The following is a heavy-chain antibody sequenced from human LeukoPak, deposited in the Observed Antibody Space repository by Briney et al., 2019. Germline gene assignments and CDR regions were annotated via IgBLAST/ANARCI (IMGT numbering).Heavy chain of an antibody. J-gene: IGHJ4*02. CDR1: GGSISHYY. V-gene: IGHV4-59*01. D-gene: IGHD2-2*02. Sequence: SETLSLTCTVSGGSISHYYWSWIRQPPGKGLEWIGYIYYSGSTTYNPSLKSRVTISVDTSKNQFSLKLSSVTAADTAVYYCGRGSYCSRTTCYTSPFDYWGQGTLVTVSS. CDR2: IYYSGST. CDR3: GRGSYCSRTTCYTSPFDY.